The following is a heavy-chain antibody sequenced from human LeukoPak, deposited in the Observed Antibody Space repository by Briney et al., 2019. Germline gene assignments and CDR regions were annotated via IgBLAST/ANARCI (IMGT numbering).Heavy chain of an antibody. D-gene: IGHD1-1*01. J-gene: IGHJ4*02. CDR3: AKDGRAWTGDYFDY. CDR2: ISGSFLST. CDR1: GFTFSSYG. Sequence: GGSLRLSCAASGFTFSSYGMSWVRQAPGKGLEWVSAISGSFLSTYYADSVKGRFTISRDNSKNTLYLQMNSLRAEDTAVYYCAKDGRAWTGDYFDYWGQGTLVTVSS. V-gene: IGHV3-23*01.